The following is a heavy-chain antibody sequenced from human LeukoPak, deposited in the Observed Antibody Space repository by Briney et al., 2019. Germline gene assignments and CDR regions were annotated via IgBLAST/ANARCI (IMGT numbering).Heavy chain of an antibody. D-gene: IGHD5-12*01. Sequence: GGSLRLSCAASGFTVGSYEMNWVRQAPGKGLEWISYISRSDSVEFYADSVKGRFTISRDNARNSLHLQMNSLRAEDTGVYYCARDWLRLGYWGQGTLVTVSS. CDR1: GFTVGSYE. V-gene: IGHV3-48*03. CDR2: ISRSDSVE. CDR3: ARDWLRLGY. J-gene: IGHJ1*01.